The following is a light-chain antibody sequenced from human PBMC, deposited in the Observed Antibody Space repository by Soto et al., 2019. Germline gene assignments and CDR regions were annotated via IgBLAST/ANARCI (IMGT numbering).Light chain of an antibody. CDR3: QSYDSSLSAL. V-gene: IGLV1-40*01. J-gene: IGLJ3*02. CDR2: GNS. CDR1: SSNIGAGYD. Sequence: QSVLTQPPSVSGAPGQRVTISCTGSSSNIGAGYDVPWYQQLPGTAPQPLIYGNSNRPSGVPDRFAGSKSGTSASLAITGLQAEDEADYYCQSYDSSLSALFGGGTKLTVL.